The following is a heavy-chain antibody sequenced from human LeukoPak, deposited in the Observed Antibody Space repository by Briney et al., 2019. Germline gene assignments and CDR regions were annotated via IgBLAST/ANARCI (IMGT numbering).Heavy chain of an antibody. Sequence: SGTLSLTCAVSGGSISSSNWWSWVRQPSGKGLEWIGEIYHSGSTNYNPSLKSRVTISVDKSKNQFSLKLSSVTAADTAVYYCARFLWGSYENYFDYWGQGTLVTVSS. CDR1: GGSISSSNW. CDR3: ARFLWGSYENYFDY. CDR2: IYHSGST. J-gene: IGHJ4*02. D-gene: IGHD3-16*01. V-gene: IGHV4-4*02.